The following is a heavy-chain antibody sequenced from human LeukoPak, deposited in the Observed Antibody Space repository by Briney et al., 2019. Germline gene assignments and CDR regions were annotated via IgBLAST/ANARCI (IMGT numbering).Heavy chain of an antibody. V-gene: IGHV1-46*01. CDR2: INPSGGST. CDR1: GYTFTSYY. Sequence: ASVKVSCKASGYTFTSYYMHWVRQAPGQGLEWMGIINPSGGSTSYAQKFQGRVTMTRDTSTSTVYMELSSLRSEDTAVYYCARDSLRSGTILTGYYILSWFDPWGQGTLVTVSS. J-gene: IGHJ5*02. CDR3: ARDSLRSGTILTGYYILSWFDP. D-gene: IGHD3-9*01.